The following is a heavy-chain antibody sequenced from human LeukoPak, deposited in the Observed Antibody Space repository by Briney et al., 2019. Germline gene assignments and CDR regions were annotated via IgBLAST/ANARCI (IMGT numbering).Heavy chain of an antibody. D-gene: IGHD3-16*01. J-gene: IGHJ3*02. CDR2: IYYRGCT. V-gene: IGHV4-59*07. Sequence: SDTVSLTCSVWSRFISLYYWRWMRRPGGKGRVGIRYIYYRGCTNYNPSLKSRVTISVDTSKNQFSLKLSSVTAADTAVYYCARVRRAFGAFDIWGQGTMVTVSS. CDR1: SRFISLYY. CDR3: ARVRRAFGAFDI.